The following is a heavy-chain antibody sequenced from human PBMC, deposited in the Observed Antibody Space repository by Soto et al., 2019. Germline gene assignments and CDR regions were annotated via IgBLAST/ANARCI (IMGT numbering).Heavy chain of an antibody. CDR3: ARELAAAGTGRVDYYGLDG. J-gene: IGHJ6*02. D-gene: IGHD6-13*01. V-gene: IGHV1-24*01. CDR1: GYTLTELS. CDR2: FDPEDGET. Sequence: ASVKVSCKVSGYTLTELSMHWVRQAPGKGLEWMGGFDPEDGETIYAQKFQGRVTMTGDTSTSTAYMELSSLRSEDTAVYYCARELAAAGTGRVDYYGLDGWGQGTTVTVAS.